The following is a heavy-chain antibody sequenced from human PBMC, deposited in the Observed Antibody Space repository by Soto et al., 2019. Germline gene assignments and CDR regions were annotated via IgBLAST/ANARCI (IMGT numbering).Heavy chain of an antibody. D-gene: IGHD1-1*01. CDR1: GYSFTRFA. J-gene: IGHJ4*02. V-gene: IGHV1-3*01. Sequence: QVQFVQSGAEVKEPGASVRVSCKASGYSFTRFAIHWVRLAPGQGLEWMGWVNAGAGGTKYSQSFQGRVTITRDTSATTAYMDLYSLTSEETAMYFCARERGNSGTYDYWGQGTMVTVSS. CDR3: ARERGNSGTYDY. CDR2: VNAGAGGT.